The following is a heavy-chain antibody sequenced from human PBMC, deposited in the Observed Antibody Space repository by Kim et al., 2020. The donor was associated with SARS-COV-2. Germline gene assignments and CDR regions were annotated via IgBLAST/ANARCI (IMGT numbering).Heavy chain of an antibody. J-gene: IGHJ4*02. CDR2: IYYSGIS. CDR3: ARRMDDTVNSYRNYFDY. V-gene: IGHV4-31*03. D-gene: IGHD3-22*01. CDR1: GGSVTGDYY. Sequence: SETLSLTCTVSGGSVTGDYYWGWIRQFPGKGLEWIGHIYYSGISYSNPSLQSRVTISVDTSKNQFSLSLSSVTAADTAIYYCARRMDDTVNSYRNYFDYWGQGARVTVSS.